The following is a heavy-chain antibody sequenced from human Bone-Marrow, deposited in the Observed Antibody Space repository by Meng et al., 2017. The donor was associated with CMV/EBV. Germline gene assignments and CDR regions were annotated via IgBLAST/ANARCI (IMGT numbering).Heavy chain of an antibody. V-gene: IGHV3-7*01. D-gene: IGHD2-15*01. CDR3: ARVTIWQLLRYYYYGMDV. J-gene: IGHJ6*02. CDR1: GFTFSSYW. CDR2: IKQDGSEK. Sequence: GGSLRLSCAASGFTFSSYWMSWVRQAPGKGLEWVANIKQDGSEKYYVDSVKGRFTISRDNAKNSLYLQMNSLRAEDTAVYYCARVTIWQLLRYYYYGMDVWSQGTTVTVSS.